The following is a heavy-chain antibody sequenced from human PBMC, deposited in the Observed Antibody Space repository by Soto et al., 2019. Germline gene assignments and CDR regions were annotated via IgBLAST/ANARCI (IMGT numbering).Heavy chain of an antibody. CDR3: ARAPQRRWIPRLEPGYYFDY. J-gene: IGHJ4*02. Sequence: PLVQSGAEVKKPGASVKVSFKASGYTFTSYDINWVRQATGQGLEWMGWMNPNSGNTGYAQKFQGRVTMTRNTTKSTAYMALSTLRSEDTAVYYCARAPQRRWIPRLEPGYYFDYWGQGTLVTVSS. CDR2: MNPNSGNT. D-gene: IGHD5-18*01. V-gene: IGHV1-8*01. CDR1: GYTFTSYD.